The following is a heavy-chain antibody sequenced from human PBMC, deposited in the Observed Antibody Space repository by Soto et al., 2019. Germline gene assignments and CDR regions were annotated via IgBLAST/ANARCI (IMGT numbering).Heavy chain of an antibody. CDR2: ISYDGSNK. J-gene: IGHJ5*02. D-gene: IGHD3-3*01. V-gene: IGHV3-30-3*01. CDR3: ARDYGYYDFWSGSHLSTSNWFDP. Sequence: GGSLRLSCAASGFTFSSYAMHWVRQAPGKGLEWVAVISYDGSNKYYADSVKGRFTISRDNSKNTLYLQMNSLRAEETAVYYCARDYGYYDFWSGSHLSTSNWFDPWGQGT. CDR1: GFTFSSYA.